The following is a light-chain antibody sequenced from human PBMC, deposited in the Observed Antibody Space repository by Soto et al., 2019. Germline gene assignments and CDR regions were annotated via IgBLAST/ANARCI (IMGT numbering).Light chain of an antibody. CDR3: QPYRNRWM. Sequence: ETVLTQSPGSLSLSPGETATLSCRSSQRIDTSYLAWDQQRPGQAPRLLIYGASSRAAGVPARFSGSGSGTEFTLSISSLPSEAFAVSYCQPYRNRWMFGQGSKVDI. CDR2: GAS. J-gene: IGKJ1*01. V-gene: IGKV3-20*01. CDR1: QRIDTSY.